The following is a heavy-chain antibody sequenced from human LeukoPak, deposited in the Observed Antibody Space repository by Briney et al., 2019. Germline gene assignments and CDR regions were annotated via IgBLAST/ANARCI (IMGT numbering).Heavy chain of an antibody. CDR3: ARFAVHRRLTVAGQFGLDY. Sequence: SVKVSCKASGGTFSSYAISWVRQAPGQGLEWMGGIIPIFGTANYAQKFQGRVTITADKSTSTAYMELSSLRSEDTAVYYCARFAVHRRLTVAGQFGLDYWGQGTLVTVSS. V-gene: IGHV1-69*06. CDR2: IIPIFGTA. J-gene: IGHJ4*02. D-gene: IGHD6-19*01. CDR1: GGTFSSYA.